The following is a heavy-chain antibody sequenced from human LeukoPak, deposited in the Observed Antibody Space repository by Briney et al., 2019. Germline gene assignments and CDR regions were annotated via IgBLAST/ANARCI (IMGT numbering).Heavy chain of an antibody. V-gene: IGHV1-46*01. D-gene: IGHD3-3*01. Sequence: ASVKVSCKASGYTFTSYYMHWVRQAPGQGLEWMGIINPSGGSTSYAQKFQGRVTMTRDTSTSTAYMELSSLRSEDTAVYYCARASYYDFWSGYFNHNYYYYGMDVWGQGTTVTVSS. CDR3: ARASYYDFWSGYFNHNYYYYGMDV. CDR1: GYTFTSYY. CDR2: INPSGGST. J-gene: IGHJ6*02.